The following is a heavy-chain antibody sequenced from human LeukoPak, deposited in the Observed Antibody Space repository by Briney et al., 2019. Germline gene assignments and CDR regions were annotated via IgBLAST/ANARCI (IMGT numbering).Heavy chain of an antibody. V-gene: IGHV4-34*01. J-gene: IGHJ6*02. CDR3: ARVNPPYYYYGMDV. Sequence: PSETLSLTCAVYGGSFSGYYWSWIRQPPGKGLEWIGEINHSGSTNYNPSLKSRVTISVDTSKNQFSLKLSSVTAADTAVYYCARVNPPYYYYGMDVWGQGTTVTVSS. CDR1: GGSFSGYY. CDR2: INHSGST.